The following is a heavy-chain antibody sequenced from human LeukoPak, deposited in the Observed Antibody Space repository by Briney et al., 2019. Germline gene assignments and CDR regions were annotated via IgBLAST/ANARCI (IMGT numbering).Heavy chain of an antibody. CDR1: GGSVTTDY. Sequence: SQTLSLTCTVSGGSVTTDYWSWIRQPPGKGLEWIGYFSYSGSTNYNPSLKSRVTISVDTSKNQFSLKLSSVTAADTAVYYCARGPLDSGYTYFDYWGQGTLVSVAS. CDR2: FSYSGST. CDR3: ARGPLDSGYTYFDY. D-gene: IGHD5-12*01. J-gene: IGHJ4*02. V-gene: IGHV4-59*02.